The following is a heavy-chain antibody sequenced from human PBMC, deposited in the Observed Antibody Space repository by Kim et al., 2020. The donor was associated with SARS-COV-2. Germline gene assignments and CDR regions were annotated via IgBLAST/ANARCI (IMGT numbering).Heavy chain of an antibody. V-gene: IGHV3-33*05. D-gene: IGHD3-22*01. J-gene: IGHJ4*02. CDR1: GFTFRING. Sequence: GGSLRLSCAASGFTFRINGMHWVRQAPGKGLEWVALISSDGSNNYYADSVRGRFTISRDNSKNTLDLQMNSLRVEDTAVYYCARVFPGYDTGWGYFDYWGQGALVTVSS. CDR2: ISSDGSNN. CDR3: ARVFPGYDTGWGYFDY.